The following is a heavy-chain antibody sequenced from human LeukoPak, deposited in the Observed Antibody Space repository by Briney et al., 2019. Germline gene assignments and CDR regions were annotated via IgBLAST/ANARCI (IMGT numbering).Heavy chain of an antibody. D-gene: IGHD6-13*01. J-gene: IGHJ4*02. V-gene: IGHV3-21*01. CDR3: ALIAAAGTDLIDY. CDR2: ISSSSSYI. CDR1: GFTFSSYS. Sequence: GGSLRLSCAASGFTFSSYSMNWVRQAPGKGLEWVSSISSSSSYIYYADSVKGRFTISRDNAKNSLYLQMNSLRAEDTAVYYCALIAAAGTDLIDYWGQGTLVTVSS.